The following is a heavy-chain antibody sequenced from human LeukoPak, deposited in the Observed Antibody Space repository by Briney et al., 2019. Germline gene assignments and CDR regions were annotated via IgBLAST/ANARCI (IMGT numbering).Heavy chain of an antibody. CDR3: AREGSHYYDSSGYRGYWFDP. CDR1: GYTFTSYY. V-gene: IGHV1-46*01. J-gene: IGHJ5*02. Sequence: ASVKVSCKASGYTFTSYYMHWVRQAPGQGLEWMGIINPSGDSTSYAQKFQGRVTMTRDTSTSTVYMELSSLRSEDTAVYYCAREGSHYYDSSGYRGYWFDPWGQGTLVTVSS. CDR2: INPSGDST. D-gene: IGHD3-22*01.